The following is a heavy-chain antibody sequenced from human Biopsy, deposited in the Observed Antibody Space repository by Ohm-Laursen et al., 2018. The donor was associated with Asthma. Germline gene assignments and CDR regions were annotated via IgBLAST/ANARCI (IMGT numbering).Heavy chain of an antibody. V-gene: IGHV4-59*01. J-gene: IGHJ4*02. CDR1: GVSIRSYY. Sequence: GTLSLTCTVSGVSIRSYYWTWIRQPPGKGLEWIGNIHYSGSTYSNPSLKSRVTISVDTSKKQISLMLSSVIAADTAVYYCAGFCSGGNCPDHWGQGTLVTVSS. CDR3: AGFCSGGNCPDH. D-gene: IGHD2-15*01. CDR2: IHYSGST.